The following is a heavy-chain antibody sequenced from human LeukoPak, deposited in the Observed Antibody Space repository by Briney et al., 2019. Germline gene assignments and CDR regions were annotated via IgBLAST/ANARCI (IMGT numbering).Heavy chain of an antibody. D-gene: IGHD3-22*01. CDR3: ACYDSSGYYERYAFDI. CDR1: GYTFTSYY. J-gene: IGHJ3*02. CDR2: INPNSGGT. V-gene: IGHV1-2*02. Sequence: GASVKVSCKASGYTFTSYYMHWVRQAPGQGLEWMGWINPNSGGTNYAQKFQGRVTMTRDTSISTAYMELSRLRSDDTAVYYCACYDSSGYYERYAFDIWGQGTMVTVSS.